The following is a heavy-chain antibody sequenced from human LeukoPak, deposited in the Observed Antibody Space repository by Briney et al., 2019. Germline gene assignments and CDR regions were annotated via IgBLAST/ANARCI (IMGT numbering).Heavy chain of an antibody. Sequence: GGSLRLSCAASGLTVSNTYMSWVRQAPGKGLEWVSVIYSGGRTFYADSVKGRFTISRDGSTNSLTLQMNSLRVEDTAVYYCARHDGVLRWCMDVRGLGTTVTVSS. CDR2: IYSGGRT. CDR3: ARHDGVLRWCMDV. CDR1: GLTVSNTY. V-gene: IGHV3-66*04. D-gene: IGHD2-15*01. J-gene: IGHJ6*02.